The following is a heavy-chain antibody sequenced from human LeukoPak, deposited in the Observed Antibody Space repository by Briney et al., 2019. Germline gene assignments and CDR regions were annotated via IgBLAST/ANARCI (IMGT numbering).Heavy chain of an antibody. CDR2: INHSGST. Sequence: SETLSLTCAVYGGSFSGYYWSWIRQPPGKGLEWIREINHSGSTNYNPSLKSRVTISVDTSKNQFSLKLSSVTAADTAVYYCARGRSGGDPWPKYFDYWGQGTLVTVSS. CDR1: GGSFSGYY. V-gene: IGHV4-34*01. D-gene: IGHD2-15*01. J-gene: IGHJ4*02. CDR3: ARGRSGGDPWPKYFDY.